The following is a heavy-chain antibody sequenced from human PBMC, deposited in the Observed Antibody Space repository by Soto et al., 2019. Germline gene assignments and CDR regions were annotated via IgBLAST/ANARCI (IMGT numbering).Heavy chain of an antibody. CDR3: GRQGLPAATEPGWYFDL. D-gene: IGHD2-15*01. Sequence: ELQLVQSGAEMKKPGESLQISCAASGYNFNNYWIAWVRQMPGKGLELMGVIFPGDSDTRYGPPFQGQVTISADKSISTAYLQWNSLEASDSAIYYCGRQGLPAATEPGWYFDLWGRGTRVTVSS. CDR1: GYNFNNYW. CDR2: IFPGDSDT. V-gene: IGHV5-51*01. J-gene: IGHJ2*01.